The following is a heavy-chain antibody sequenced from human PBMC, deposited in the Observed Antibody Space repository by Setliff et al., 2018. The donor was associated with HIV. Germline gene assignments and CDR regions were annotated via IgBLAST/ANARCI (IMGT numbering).Heavy chain of an antibody. CDR2: IYYSGST. CDR1: GDSISSGGSP. D-gene: IGHD6-25*01. Sequence: LSLTCTVSGDSISSGGSPWTWIRQHPGKGLEWIGYIYYSGSTYYNPSLKSRVTISVDTSKNQFSLKLSSLTAADTAVYYCARVPSGAAGLVRAGFYFWGQGTLVTVSS. V-gene: IGHV4-31*03. J-gene: IGHJ4*01. CDR3: ARVPSGAAGLVRAGFYF.